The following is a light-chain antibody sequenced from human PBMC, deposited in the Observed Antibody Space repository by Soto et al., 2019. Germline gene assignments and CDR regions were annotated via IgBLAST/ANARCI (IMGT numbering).Light chain of an antibody. CDR2: DAS. V-gene: IGKV3-20*01. Sequence: EIVLTQPPGTLSLSPGERATLSCRASQSVSSRNLAWYQQKPGQSPRLLIYDASSRATGIPDRFSGSASGTDFTLTISRLEPEDFAVYYCQQYSSPPLCTFGQGTKVEIK. CDR1: QSVSSRN. J-gene: IGKJ2*02. CDR3: QQYSSPPLCT.